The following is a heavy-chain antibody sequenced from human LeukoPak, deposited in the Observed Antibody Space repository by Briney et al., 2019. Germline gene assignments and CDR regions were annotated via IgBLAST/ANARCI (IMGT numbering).Heavy chain of an antibody. Sequence: PSETLSLTCAVYGGSFSGYYWSWIRQPPGKGLEWIGEINHSGSTNYNPSLKSRVTISVDTSKNQFSLKLGSVAAADTAVYYCARAPLAYYYYYYMDVWGKGTTVTVSS. CDR2: INHSGST. J-gene: IGHJ6*03. CDR1: GGSFSGYY. V-gene: IGHV4-34*01. CDR3: ARAPLAYYYYYYMDV.